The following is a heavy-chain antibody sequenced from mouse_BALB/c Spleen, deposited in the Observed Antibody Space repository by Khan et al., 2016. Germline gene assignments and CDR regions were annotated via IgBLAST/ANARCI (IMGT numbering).Heavy chain of an antibody. V-gene: IGHV1-85*01. CDR2: IFPGDGST. J-gene: IGHJ3*01. D-gene: IGHD1-1*01. CDR1: GYTFTNYD. Sequence: QVQLQQSGAELVKPGASVKLSCQASGYTFTNYDINWVRQRPEQGLEWIGWIFPGDGSTKYNEKFKGKATLTTDKSSSTAYMQLSRLTSEDSAVYFCARNYYGSSSWFAYGGQGTLVTVSA. CDR3: ARNYYGSSSWFAY.